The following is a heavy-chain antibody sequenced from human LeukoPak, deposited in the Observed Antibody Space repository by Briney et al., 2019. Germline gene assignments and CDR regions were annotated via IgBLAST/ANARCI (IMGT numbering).Heavy chain of an antibody. V-gene: IGHV3-21*01. CDR1: GFTFSSYS. CDR3: ARDLEGYDSSGYYSHYFDY. Sequence: GGSLRLSCAASGFTFSSYSMNWVRQAPGKGLEWVSSISSSSSYIYYADSVKGRFTISRDNAKNSLYLQMSSLRAEDTAVYYCARDLEGYDSSGYYSHYFDYWGQGTLVTVSS. J-gene: IGHJ4*02. D-gene: IGHD3-22*01. CDR2: ISSSSSYI.